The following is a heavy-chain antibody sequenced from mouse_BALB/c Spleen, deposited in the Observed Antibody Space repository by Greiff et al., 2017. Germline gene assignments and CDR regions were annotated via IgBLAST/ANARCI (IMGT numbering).Heavy chain of an antibody. V-gene: IGHV1S29*02. D-gene: IGHD2-10*02. J-gene: IGHJ4*01. Sequence: VQLKQSGPELVKPGASVKISCKASGYTFTDYNMHWVKQSHGKSLEWIGYIYPYNGGTGYNQKFKSKATLTVDNSSSTAYMELRSLTSEDSAVYYCARGERYGNYDAMDYWGQGTSVTVSS. CDR3: ARGERYGNYDAMDY. CDR1: GYTFTDYN. CDR2: IYPYNGGT.